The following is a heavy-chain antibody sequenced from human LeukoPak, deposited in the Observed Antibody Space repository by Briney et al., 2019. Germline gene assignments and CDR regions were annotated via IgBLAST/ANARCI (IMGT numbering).Heavy chain of an antibody. CDR2: MGCCDSVT. CDR3: AKWPDYGSGSSLDY. D-gene: IGHD3-10*01. V-gene: IGHV3-23*01. Sequence: PGGSLRLSCAASGFTLSSYAMSWVRQAPGKGLEWVSGMGCCDSVTYYTDSVKGRFTISRDNSENTLYLQMNSLRAEDTAVYYCAKWPDYGSGSSLDYWGQGTLVTVSS. J-gene: IGHJ4*02. CDR1: GFTLSSYA.